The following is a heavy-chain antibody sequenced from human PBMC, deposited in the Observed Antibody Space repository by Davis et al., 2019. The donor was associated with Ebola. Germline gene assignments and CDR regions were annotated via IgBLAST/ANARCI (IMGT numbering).Heavy chain of an antibody. CDR1: GFTFSSYS. Sequence: GGSLRLSCAASGFTFSSYSINWVRQAPGKGLEWVSSISGSSNYIYYADSVKGRFTISRDNSKNTLYLQMNSLRAEDTAVYYCARGPAYYYDSSGYYYFDYWGQGTLVTVSS. CDR3: ARGPAYYYDSSGYYYFDY. CDR2: ISGSSNYI. J-gene: IGHJ4*02. V-gene: IGHV3-21*01. D-gene: IGHD3-22*01.